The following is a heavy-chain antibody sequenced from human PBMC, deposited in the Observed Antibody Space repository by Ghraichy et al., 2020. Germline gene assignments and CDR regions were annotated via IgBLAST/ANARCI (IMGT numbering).Heavy chain of an antibody. D-gene: IGHD1-26*01. Sequence: GGSLRLSCAASGFTFSSYGMHWVRQAPGKGLEWVAVIWYDGSNKYYADSVKGRFTISRDNSKNTLYLQMNSLRAEDTAVYYCARVQWEHRHYYYYYGMDVWGQGTTVTVSS. J-gene: IGHJ6*02. V-gene: IGHV3-33*01. CDR1: GFTFSSYG. CDR2: IWYDGSNK. CDR3: ARVQWEHRHYYYYYGMDV.